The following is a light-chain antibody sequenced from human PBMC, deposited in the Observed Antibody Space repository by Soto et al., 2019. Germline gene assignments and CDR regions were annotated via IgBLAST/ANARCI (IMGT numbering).Light chain of an antibody. V-gene: IGLV2-14*01. Sequence: QSALTQPASVSGSPGQSITISCTGTSNDIGTYNYVSWYQQHPGKAPKLMIYEVDNRPSGVSHRFSGSKSGNTASLTISGLQAEDEADYYCGSYRSSSTLVFGGGTKVTVL. CDR2: EVD. J-gene: IGLJ2*01. CDR3: GSYRSSSTLV. CDR1: SNDIGTYNY.